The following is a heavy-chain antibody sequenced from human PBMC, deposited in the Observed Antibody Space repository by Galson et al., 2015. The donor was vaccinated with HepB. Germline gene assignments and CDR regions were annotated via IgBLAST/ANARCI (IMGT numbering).Heavy chain of an antibody. J-gene: IGHJ5*02. CDR1: GYSFSRYS. Sequence: SVKVSCKAFGYSFSRYSITWVRQAPGQGLEWMGWISAYNRKTNYAQKFQGRVTMTTETSTSTAYMELRRLRSDDTAVYFCARGALVVGVSSTRNYWFGPWGQGTLVTVSS. CDR2: ISAYNRKT. V-gene: IGHV1-18*04. CDR3: ARGALVVGVSSTRNYWFGP. D-gene: IGHD2-15*01.